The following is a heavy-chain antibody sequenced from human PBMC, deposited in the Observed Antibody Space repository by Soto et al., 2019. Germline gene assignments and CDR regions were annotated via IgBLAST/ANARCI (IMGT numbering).Heavy chain of an antibody. Sequence: GASVKVSCKASGYTFTSYDINWVRQATGQGLEWMGWMNSNSGNTGYAQKFQGRVTMTRNTSISTAYMELSSLRSEDTAVYYCARSDYDILTGYYNLIDYWGQGTLVTLSS. CDR3: ARSDYDILTGYYNLIDY. CDR1: GYTFTSYD. D-gene: IGHD3-9*01. J-gene: IGHJ4*02. V-gene: IGHV1-8*01. CDR2: MNSNSGNT.